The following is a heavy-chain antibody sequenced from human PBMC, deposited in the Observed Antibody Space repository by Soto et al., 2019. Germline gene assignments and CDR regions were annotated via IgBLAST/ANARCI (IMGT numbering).Heavy chain of an antibody. CDR3: AKCMTTVTTFPFDI. V-gene: IGHV3-23*01. D-gene: IGHD4-17*01. CDR1: GFTFSSYA. CDR2: ISGTGVGT. J-gene: IGHJ3*02. Sequence: EVQLLESGGGLVQPGGSLRLSCAASGFTFSSYAMSWVRQAPGKGLEWVSAISGTGVGTYYADSVKGRFTISRDNSNNTLYLQMNSLRAEATAVYYCAKCMTTVTTFPFDIWGQGTMVTVSS.